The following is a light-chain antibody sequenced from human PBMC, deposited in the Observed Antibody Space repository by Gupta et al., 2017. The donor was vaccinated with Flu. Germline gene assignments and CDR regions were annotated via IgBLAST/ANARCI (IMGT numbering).Light chain of an antibody. CDR2: AAS. J-gene: IGKJ2*01. CDR1: ENINKF. Sequence: DIQMTQSPSSLPASVGDRVTITSRASENINKFLNWYQQTPGKAPKFLIYAASSPHTGVPSRVSGSGSGRDFTLTIIRMLPEDFAIYYCCQSYSPPPTFGQGTKLEIK. V-gene: IGKV1-39*01. CDR3: CQSYSPPPT.